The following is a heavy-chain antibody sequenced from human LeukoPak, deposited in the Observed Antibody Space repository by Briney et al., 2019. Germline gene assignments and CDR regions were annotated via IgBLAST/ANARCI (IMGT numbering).Heavy chain of an antibody. D-gene: IGHD6-13*01. V-gene: IGHV3-23*01. J-gene: IGHJ4*02. CDR1: GFTFSNYA. CDR2: IVGNAGGT. CDR3: AKEHMAAAVYYFDY. Sequence: GGSLRLSCAASGFTFSNYAMTWVRQAPGKGLEWVSSIVGNAGGTYYADSVKGRFTISRDNSKNTLYLQMSSLRAEDTAVYYCAKEHMAAAVYYFDYWGQGTLVTASS.